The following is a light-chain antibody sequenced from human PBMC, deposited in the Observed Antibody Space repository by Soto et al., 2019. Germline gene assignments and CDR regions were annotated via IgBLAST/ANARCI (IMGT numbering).Light chain of an antibody. Sequence: DIQMTQSPSTLSASVGDRVTITCRASQGISGWLAWYQQKAGKAPKLLIVDASSLKSGVPSRFSGSGSGTEFTLTINSLQPDDFATYYCQQYDSFSVWTFGQGTKVEIK. CDR2: DAS. V-gene: IGKV1-5*01. J-gene: IGKJ1*01. CDR3: QQYDSFSVWT. CDR1: QGISGW.